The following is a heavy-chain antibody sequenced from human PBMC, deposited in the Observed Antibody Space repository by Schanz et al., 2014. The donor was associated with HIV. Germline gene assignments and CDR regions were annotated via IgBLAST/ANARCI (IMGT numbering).Heavy chain of an antibody. J-gene: IGHJ6*02. CDR2: IKISGGTT. Sequence: QAQLVQSGAEVKKPGASVKISCKASGYGYIFTTYYIHWVRQAPGQGLEWMGMIKISGGTTTYAQNFHGRVTLTRDTTATTVYMELSSLKSEDTAVYYCARTHYSVVSSRAMDVWGQGTTVTVSS. D-gene: IGHD2-15*01. V-gene: IGHV1-46*01. CDR3: ARTHYSVVSSRAMDV. CDR1: GYGYIFTTYY.